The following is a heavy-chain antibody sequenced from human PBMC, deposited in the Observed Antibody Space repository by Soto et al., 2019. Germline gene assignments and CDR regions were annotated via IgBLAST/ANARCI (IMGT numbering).Heavy chain of an antibody. CDR3: TKDDGYNDSTYYHYFGMDV. Sequence: QAQLVESGGGVVQPGRSLRLSCAASGFTFSGYYMDWVRQAPGKGLEWVAVISYDGSTEYYADSVKGRFTISRDNSANRLFLQMNSLRPEDTAVYYCTKDDGYNDSTYYHYFGMDVWGQGTTVTVSS. D-gene: IGHD5-12*01. CDR2: ISYDGSTE. V-gene: IGHV3-30*18. J-gene: IGHJ6*02. CDR1: GFTFSGYY.